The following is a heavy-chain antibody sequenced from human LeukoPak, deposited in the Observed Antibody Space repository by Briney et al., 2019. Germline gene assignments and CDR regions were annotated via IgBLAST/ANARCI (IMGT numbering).Heavy chain of an antibody. J-gene: IGHJ5*02. D-gene: IGHD3-3*01. V-gene: IGHV1-2*02. CDR1: GYTFTGYH. CDR3: ARGTILRFLEFYWFDP. CDR2: INPNSGGT. Sequence: VASVKVSCKASGYTFTGYHMHWVRQAPGQGLEWMGWINPNSGGTNYAQEFQGRVTMTGDTSISTAYMELSRLRSDDTAVYYCARGTILRFLEFYWFDPWGQGTLVTVSS.